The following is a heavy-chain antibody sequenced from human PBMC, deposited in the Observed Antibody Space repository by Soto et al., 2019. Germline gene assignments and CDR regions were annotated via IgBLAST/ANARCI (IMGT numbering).Heavy chain of an antibody. V-gene: IGHV4-31*03. Sequence: KPSETLSLTCTVSGGSISSGGYYWSWIRQHPGKGLEWIGYIYYSGSTYYNPSLKSRVTISVDTSKNQFSLKLSSVTAADTAVYYCARGLLVNRNSGYFGGPWGQGTLVTVSS. CDR3: ARGLLVNRNSGYFGGP. CDR1: GGSISSGGYY. D-gene: IGHD5-12*01. J-gene: IGHJ5*02. CDR2: IYYSGST.